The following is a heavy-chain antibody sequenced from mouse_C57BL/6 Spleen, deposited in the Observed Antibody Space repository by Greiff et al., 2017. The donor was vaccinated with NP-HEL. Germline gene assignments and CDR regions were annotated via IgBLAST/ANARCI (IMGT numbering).Heavy chain of an antibody. CDR3: TKSYGYRAWFAY. J-gene: IGHJ3*01. V-gene: IGHV5-9-1*02. CDR1: GFTFSSYA. D-gene: IGHD2-2*01. Sequence: EVQGVESGEGLVKPGGSLKLSCAASGFTFSSYAMSWVRQTPEKRLEWVAYISSGGDYIYYADTVKGRFTISRDNARNTLYLQMSSLKSEDTAMYYCTKSYGYRAWFAYWGQGTLVTVSA. CDR2: ISSGGDYI.